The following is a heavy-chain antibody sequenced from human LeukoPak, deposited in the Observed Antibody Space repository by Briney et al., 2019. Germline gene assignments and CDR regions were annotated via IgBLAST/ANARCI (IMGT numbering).Heavy chain of an antibody. Sequence: GRSLRLSCSASGFTFSSYAMHWVRQAPGKGLEWVAVISYDGSNKYYADSVKGRFTISRDNSKNTLYLQMNSLRAEDTAVYYCARDPRNYGSGSYPWAFDIWGQGTMVTVSS. J-gene: IGHJ3*02. CDR3: ARDPRNYGSGSYPWAFDI. CDR2: ISYDGSNK. D-gene: IGHD3-10*01. V-gene: IGHV3-30-3*01. CDR1: GFTFSSYA.